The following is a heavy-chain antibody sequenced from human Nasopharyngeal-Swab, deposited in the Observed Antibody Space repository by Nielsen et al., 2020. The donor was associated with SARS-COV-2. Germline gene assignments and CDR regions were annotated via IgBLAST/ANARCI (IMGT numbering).Heavy chain of an antibody. CDR1: GYTFTSYA. CDR3: ARVGGDLRFLEWPLDY. J-gene: IGHJ4*02. D-gene: IGHD3-3*01. CDR2: INTNTGNP. V-gene: IGHV7-4-1*02. Sequence: ASVKVSCKASGYTFTSYAMNWGRQAPGQGLEWMGWINTNTGNPTYAQGFTGRFVFSLDTSVSTAYLQISSLKAEDTAVYYCARVGGDLRFLEWPLDYWGQGTLVTVSS.